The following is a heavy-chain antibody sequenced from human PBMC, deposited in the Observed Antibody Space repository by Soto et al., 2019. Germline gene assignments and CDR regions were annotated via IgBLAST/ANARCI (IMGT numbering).Heavy chain of an antibody. V-gene: IGHV4-31*03. Sequence: SETLSLTCTVSGGSISSGGYYWSWIRQHQGKGLEWIGYIYYSGSTYYNPSLKSRVTISVDTSKNQFSLKLSSVTAADTAVYYCARASIAAAAIRDATSDDAFDIWGQGTMVTVSS. CDR1: GGSISSGGYY. CDR2: IYYSGST. J-gene: IGHJ3*02. D-gene: IGHD6-13*01. CDR3: ARASIAAAAIRDATSDDAFDI.